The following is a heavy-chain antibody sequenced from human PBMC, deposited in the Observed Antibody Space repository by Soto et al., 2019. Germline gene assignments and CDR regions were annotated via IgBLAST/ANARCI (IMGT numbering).Heavy chain of an antibody. Sequence: SETLSLTCAVYGGSFSGYYCSWIRQPPGKGLEWIGEINHSGSTNYNPSLKSRVTISVDTSKNQFSLKLSSVTAADTAVYYCARGVRGVIITKDYYYGMDVWGQGTTVTVSS. D-gene: IGHD3-10*01. CDR2: INHSGST. J-gene: IGHJ6*02. CDR3: ARGVRGVIITKDYYYGMDV. V-gene: IGHV4-34*01. CDR1: GGSFSGYY.